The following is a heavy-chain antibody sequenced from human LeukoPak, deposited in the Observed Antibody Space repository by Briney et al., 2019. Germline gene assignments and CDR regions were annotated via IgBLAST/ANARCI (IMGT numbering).Heavy chain of an antibody. CDR3: ARDSTVGALDS. Sequence: SETLSLTCTVSGGSINNYYWSWIRQPPGKGLEWIGYIYYSGSTNYNPPLKSRVTISVDTSKNQFSLKLSSVTAADTAVYYCARDSTVGALDSWGQGTLVTVSS. D-gene: IGHD1-26*01. CDR2: IYYSGST. CDR1: GGSINNYY. V-gene: IGHV4-59*01. J-gene: IGHJ4*02.